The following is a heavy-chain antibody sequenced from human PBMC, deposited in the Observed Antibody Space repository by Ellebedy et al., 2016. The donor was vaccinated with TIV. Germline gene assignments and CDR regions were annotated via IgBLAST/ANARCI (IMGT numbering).Heavy chain of an antibody. D-gene: IGHD6-13*01. CDR2: VSYDGSNK. Sequence: GESLKISCAASGFTFNSYAIHWVRQAPDKGLEWVAVVSYDGSNKYYAASVKGRFTISRDNSKNTLYLQMNSLRAEDTAVYYCARDLKKRAAAGTELDYWGQGTLVTVSS. CDR1: GFTFNSYA. V-gene: IGHV3-30-3*01. CDR3: ARDLKKRAAAGTELDY. J-gene: IGHJ4*02.